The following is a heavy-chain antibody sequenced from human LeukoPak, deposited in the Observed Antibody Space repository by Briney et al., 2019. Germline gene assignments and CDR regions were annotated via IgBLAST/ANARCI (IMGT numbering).Heavy chain of an antibody. CDR1: GDSISTTTSY. Sequence: PSETLSLTCTVSGDSISTTTSYWGWIRQPPGKGLEWIGSVYYSGSTFYNPSLTRRVGIAVDTSKNQFSLKLSPVTAADTAVYYCARRRSIAARLVLINWFDPWGQGTLVTVSS. CDR3: ARRRSIAARLVLINWFDP. V-gene: IGHV4-39*01. J-gene: IGHJ5*02. D-gene: IGHD6-6*01. CDR2: VYYSGST.